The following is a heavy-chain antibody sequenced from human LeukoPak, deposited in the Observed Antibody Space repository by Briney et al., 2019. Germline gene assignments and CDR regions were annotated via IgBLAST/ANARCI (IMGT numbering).Heavy chain of an antibody. V-gene: IGHV1-2*02. D-gene: IGHD2-15*01. Sequence: ASVKVSCKASGYTFTGYYTHWVRQAPGQGLEWMGWINPNSGGTNYAQKFQGRVTMTRDTSISTAYMELSRLRSDDTAVYYCARADDAIVVVVAATLVYWGQGTLVTVSS. CDR2: INPNSGGT. CDR3: ARADDAIVVVVAATLVY. CDR1: GYTFTGYY. J-gene: IGHJ4*02.